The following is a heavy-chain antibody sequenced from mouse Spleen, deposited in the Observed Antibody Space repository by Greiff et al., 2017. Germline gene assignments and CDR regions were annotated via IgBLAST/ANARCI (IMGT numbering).Heavy chain of an antibody. Sequence: QVQLQQSGPGLVQPSQSLSITCTVSGFSLTSYGVHWVRQSPGKGLEWLGVLWSGGSTDYNAAFISRLSISKDNSNSQVLFQMNSQQADDTAIYYCARNWVLRYPRAMDYWGQGTSVTVSS. CDR1: GFSLTSYG. CDR2: LWSGGST. J-gene: IGHJ4*01. CDR3: ARNWVLRYPRAMDY. D-gene: IGHD1-1*01. V-gene: IGHV2-2*01.